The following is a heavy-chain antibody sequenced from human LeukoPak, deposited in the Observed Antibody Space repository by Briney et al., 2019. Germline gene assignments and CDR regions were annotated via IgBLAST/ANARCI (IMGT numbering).Heavy chain of an antibody. Sequence: SETLSLTSTVSGGSISSYYWSWIRQPPGKGLEWIGYIYYSGSTNYNPSLKSRATISVDTSKNQFSLKLSSVTAADTAVYYCASGSGSYYRGGFDYWGQGTLVTVSS. CDR1: GGSISSYY. D-gene: IGHD1-26*01. V-gene: IGHV4-59*01. CDR3: ASGSGSYYRGGFDY. CDR2: IYYSGST. J-gene: IGHJ4*02.